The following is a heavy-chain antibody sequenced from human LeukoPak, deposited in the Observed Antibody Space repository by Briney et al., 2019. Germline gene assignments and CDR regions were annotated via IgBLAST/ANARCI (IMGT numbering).Heavy chain of an antibody. D-gene: IGHD4-17*01. CDR2: ISYDGSNK. CDR3: AKYGDYRYLYGMDV. J-gene: IGHJ6*02. CDR1: GFTFSSYA. V-gene: IGHV3-30*04. Sequence: PGRSLRLSCAASGFTFSSYAMHWVRQAPGKGLEWVAVISYDGSNKYYADSVKGRFTISRDNAKNSLYLQMNNLSAEDTAIYYCAKYGDYRYLYGMDVWGQGTTVTVSS.